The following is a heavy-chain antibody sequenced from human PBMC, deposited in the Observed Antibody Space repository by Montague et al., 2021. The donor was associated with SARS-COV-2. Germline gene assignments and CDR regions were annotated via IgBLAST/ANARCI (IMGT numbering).Heavy chain of an antibody. Sequence: CAISGDSVPSNTVAWNWFRQSPSGGLEWLGRTYYRSKWYNDYAVSMQSRVTINPDTSKNQFSLHVNSVTPEDTAVYYCARDSEYSIGYWGQGLLVTVSS. J-gene: IGHJ4*02. CDR1: GDSVPSNTVA. D-gene: IGHD6-6*01. CDR3: ARDSEYSIGY. CDR2: TYYRSKWYN. V-gene: IGHV6-1*01.